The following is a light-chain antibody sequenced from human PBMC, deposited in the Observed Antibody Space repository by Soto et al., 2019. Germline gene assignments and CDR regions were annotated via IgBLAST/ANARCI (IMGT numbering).Light chain of an antibody. J-gene: IGKJ1*01. CDR1: ENVRTF. CDR3: KKNSNWTQWT. Sequence: AHSPSTLSLSPGERSTRSCRASENVRTFVDWYQQKPGQAPRLLIYGASNRATDIPARFSGSGSGTDLTIHISHIEPEPFAVYYCKKNSNWTQWTFGQGKKV. V-gene: IGKV3-11*01. CDR2: GAS.